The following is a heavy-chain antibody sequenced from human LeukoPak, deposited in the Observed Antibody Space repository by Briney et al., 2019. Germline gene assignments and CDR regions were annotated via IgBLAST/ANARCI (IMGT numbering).Heavy chain of an antibody. CDR2: INYSGST. CDR1: GGSITTYY. CDR3: ARNRRSNWESLSFIDY. D-gene: IGHD7-27*01. J-gene: IGHJ4*02. Sequence: MPSETLSLTCSVSGGSITTYYWTWIRQPPGKGLEWIGYINYSGSTSHNPSLNSRVTMSLDTSKNQFSLKLNSVTAADTAIYHCARNRRSNWESLSFIDYWGQGTLVTVSS. V-gene: IGHV4-59*08.